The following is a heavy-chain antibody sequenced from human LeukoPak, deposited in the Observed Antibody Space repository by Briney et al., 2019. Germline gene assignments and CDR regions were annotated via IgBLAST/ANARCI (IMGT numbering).Heavy chain of an antibody. D-gene: IGHD2/OR15-2a*01. J-gene: IGHJ4*02. Sequence: GASVKVSCKASGYTFTGYYIHWVRQAPGQGLEWMGWVSPNSGGTNYAQRFQGRVTMTSDTSITTAYMELYNLRSDDTAVYYCARARGPQGFRYFDYWGQGTLVAVSS. CDR1: GYTFTGYY. CDR2: VSPNSGGT. CDR3: ARARGPQGFRYFDY. V-gene: IGHV1-2*02.